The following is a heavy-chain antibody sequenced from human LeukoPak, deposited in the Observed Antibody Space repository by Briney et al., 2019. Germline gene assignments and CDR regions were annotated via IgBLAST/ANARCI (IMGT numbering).Heavy chain of an antibody. CDR2: IYYSGST. D-gene: IGHD4-23*01. CDR1: GGSISSSSYY. J-gene: IGHJ4*02. CDR3: ARSGDYGGYYFDY. V-gene: IGHV4-39*01. Sequence: SETLSLTCTVSGGSISSSSYYWGWIRQPPGKGLEWIGSIYYSGSTYYNPSLKSRVTISVDTSKNQFSLKLRSVTAADTAVYYCARSGDYGGYYFDYWGQGTLVTVSS.